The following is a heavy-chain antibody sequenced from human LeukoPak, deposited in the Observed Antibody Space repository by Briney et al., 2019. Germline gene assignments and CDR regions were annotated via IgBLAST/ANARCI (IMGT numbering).Heavy chain of an antibody. Sequence: PGGSLRLSCAASAFTFSSYAMSWVRQAPGKGLEWVSAISGSGGSTYYADSVKGRFTISRDNSKNTLYLQMNSLRAEDTAVYYCAKAARLLWFGEFTSPYWGQGTLVTVSS. CDR1: AFTFSSYA. CDR2: ISGSGGST. CDR3: AKAARLLWFGEFTSPY. J-gene: IGHJ4*02. V-gene: IGHV3-23*01. D-gene: IGHD3-10*01.